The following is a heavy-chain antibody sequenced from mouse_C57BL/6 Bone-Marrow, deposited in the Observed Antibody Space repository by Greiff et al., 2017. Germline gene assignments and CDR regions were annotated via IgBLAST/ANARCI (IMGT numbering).Heavy chain of an antibody. CDR3: ARELYYYGRERD. Sequence: QVQLKQPGAELVKPGASVKLSCKASGYTFTSYWMHWVKQRPGQGLEWIGMIHPNSGSTNYNETVKSKATLTVDKSASTAYMPLSSLNSEDAAVYYCARELYYYGRERDWGQGTTLTGAS. CDR1: GYTFTSYW. J-gene: IGHJ2*01. CDR2: IHPNSGST. D-gene: IGHD1-1*01. V-gene: IGHV1-64*01.